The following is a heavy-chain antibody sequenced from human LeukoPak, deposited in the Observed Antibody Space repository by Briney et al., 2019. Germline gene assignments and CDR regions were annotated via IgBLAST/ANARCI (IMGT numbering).Heavy chain of an antibody. CDR1: GFTFDNYA. Sequence: GRSLRLSCAASGFTFDNYAMHWVRHAPGKGLEWLSIISWNSGYIGYADSVKGRFTISRDNAKKSLDLQMNSLRAEDTAFYYCAKVRGTYSSGYFFDYWGQGTLVTVSS. CDR3: AKVRGTYSSGYFFDY. D-gene: IGHD6-19*01. J-gene: IGHJ4*02. CDR2: ISWNSGYI. V-gene: IGHV3-9*01.